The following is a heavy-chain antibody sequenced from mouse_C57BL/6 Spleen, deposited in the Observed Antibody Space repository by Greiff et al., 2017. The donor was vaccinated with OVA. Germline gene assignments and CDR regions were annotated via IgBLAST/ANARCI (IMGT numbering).Heavy chain of an antibody. V-gene: IGHV1-55*01. J-gene: IGHJ2*01. CDR3: ARSDYGYDVGY. CDR2: IYPGSGST. CDR1: GYTFTSYW. D-gene: IGHD2-2*01. Sequence: QVQLQQPGAELVKPGASVKMSCKASGYTFTSYWITWVKQRPGQGLEWIGDIYPGSGSTNYNEKFKSKATLTVDTSSSTAYMQLSSLTSEDAAVYYCARSDYGYDVGYWGQGTTLTVSS.